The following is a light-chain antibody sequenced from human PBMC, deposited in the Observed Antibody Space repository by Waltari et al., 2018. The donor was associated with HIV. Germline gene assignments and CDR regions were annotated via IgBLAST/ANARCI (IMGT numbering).Light chain of an antibody. V-gene: IGKV3-15*01. CDR3: QQYDNWPPWT. CDR1: QSIAKN. J-gene: IGKJ1*01. Sequence: ELVMTHSPAPLSVSPGERFPLSCRASQSIAKNLAWYQQKPGQAPRLLMYGVSTRATGIPARFIGSGSWTEFTLTISSLQSEDLAVYYCQQYDNWPPWTFGQGTKVE. CDR2: GVS.